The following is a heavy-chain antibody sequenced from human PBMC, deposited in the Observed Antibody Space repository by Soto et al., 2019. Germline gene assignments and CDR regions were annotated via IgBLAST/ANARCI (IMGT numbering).Heavy chain of an antibody. CDR3: ARSSGGIFGIIIEGSNWFAP. Sequence: SVKVSCKASGGTFSSYAISWVRQAPGQGLEWMGGIIPIFGTANYAQKFQGRVTITADKSTSTAYMELRSLRSEDTAVYYCARSSGGIFGIIIEGSNWFAPGGQGTLVTVSS. CDR1: GGTFSSYA. J-gene: IGHJ5*02. D-gene: IGHD3-3*01. CDR2: IIPIFGTA. V-gene: IGHV1-69*06.